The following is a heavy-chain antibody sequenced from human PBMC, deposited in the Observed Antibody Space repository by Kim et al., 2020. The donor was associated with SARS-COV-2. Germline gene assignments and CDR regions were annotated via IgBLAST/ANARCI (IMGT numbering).Heavy chain of an antibody. V-gene: IGHV3-30*04. J-gene: IGHJ6*02. CDR1: GFTFSSYA. Sequence: GGSLRLSCAASGFTFSSYAMHWVRQAPGKGPEWVAVISYDGSNKYYADSVKGRFTISRDNSKNTLYLQMNSLRAEDTAVYYCSGWTRVYYYGMDVWGQGTTVTVSS. CDR3: SGWTRVYYYGMDV. CDR2: ISYDGSNK. D-gene: IGHD6-25*01.